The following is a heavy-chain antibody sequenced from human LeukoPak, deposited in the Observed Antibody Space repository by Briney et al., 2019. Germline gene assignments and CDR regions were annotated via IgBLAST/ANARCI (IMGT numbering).Heavy chain of an antibody. V-gene: IGHV3-23*01. J-gene: IGHJ5*02. CDR3: ANDFWSPENWFDP. D-gene: IGHD3-3*01. CDR2: ICGSGGST. CDR1: GFTFSSYA. Sequence: GGSLRLSCAASGFTFSSYAMSWVRQAPGKGLEWVSAICGSGGSTYYADSVKGRFTISRDNSKNTLYLQMNSLRAEDTAVYYCANDFWSPENWFDPWGQGTLVTVSS.